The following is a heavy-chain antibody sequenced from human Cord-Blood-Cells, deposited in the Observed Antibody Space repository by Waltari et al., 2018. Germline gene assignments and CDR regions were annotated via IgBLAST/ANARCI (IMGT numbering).Heavy chain of an antibody. J-gene: IGHJ4*02. D-gene: IGHD1-26*01. Sequence: QVQLQESGPGLVKPSETLSLTCTVSGGSISSYYWSWIRQPPGKGLEWIGYIYYSGSTNYNPSLKSRVTISVDTSKNQFSLKLSSVTAADTAVYYCARGTGGNDDYWGQGTLVTVSS. V-gene: IGHV4-59*01. CDR2: IYYSGST. CDR1: GGSISSYY. CDR3: ARGTGGNDDY.